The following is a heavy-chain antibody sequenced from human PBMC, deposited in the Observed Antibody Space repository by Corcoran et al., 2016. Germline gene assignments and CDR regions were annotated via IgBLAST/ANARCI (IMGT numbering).Heavy chain of an antibody. Sequence: QVQLVQSGAEVKKPGASVKVSCKASGYTFTSYYMHWVRQAPGQGLEWMGIINPSGGSTSYAQKFQGRVTMTRDTSTSTVYMELSSLRSEDTAVYYGARERDIGVVAAAIRYYYYYGMDVWGQGTTVTVSS. J-gene: IGHJ6*02. CDR1: GYTFTSYY. CDR3: ARERDIGVVAAAIRYYYYYGMDV. D-gene: IGHD2-2*01. CDR2: INPSGGST. V-gene: IGHV1-46*01.